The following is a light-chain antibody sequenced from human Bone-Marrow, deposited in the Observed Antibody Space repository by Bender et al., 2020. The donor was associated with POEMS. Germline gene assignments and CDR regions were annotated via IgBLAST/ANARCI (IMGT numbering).Light chain of an antibody. Sequence: QSVLTQPPSVSGAPGQRVTISCTGSSSNTGSGYDINWYQHLPGTAPKLLIYGYNNRPSGIPERFSGSNSGTSASLAITGLQAEDEGDYYCQSYDNSLGGWVFGGGTKLTVL. CDR1: SSNTGSGYD. J-gene: IGLJ3*02. CDR2: GYN. CDR3: QSYDNSLGGWV. V-gene: IGLV1-40*01.